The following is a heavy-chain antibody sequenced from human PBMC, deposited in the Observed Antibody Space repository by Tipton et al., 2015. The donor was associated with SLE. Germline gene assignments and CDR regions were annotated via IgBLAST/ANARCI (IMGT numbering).Heavy chain of an antibody. CDR2: IYSTGDT. Sequence: TLSLTCTVSGGSISSASYFWSWVRLPAGKGLEWIGQIYSTGDTKYNPSLKSRVTISVDTPKNQFSLTLSSVTAADTAVYYCARAGIPPYYYYYMDVWGKGTTVTVSS. CDR1: GGSISSASYF. D-gene: IGHD6-13*01. CDR3: ARAGIPPYYYYYMDV. J-gene: IGHJ6*03. V-gene: IGHV4-61*09.